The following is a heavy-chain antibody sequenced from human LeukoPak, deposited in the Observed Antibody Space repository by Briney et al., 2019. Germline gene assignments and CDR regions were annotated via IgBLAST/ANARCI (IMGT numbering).Heavy chain of an antibody. J-gene: IGHJ6*03. CDR1: GFTFSSYS. CDR2: ISSSSSYI. CDR3: AKTGSPYYYYMDV. Sequence: GGSLRLSCAASGFTFSSYSMNWVRQAPGKGLEWVSSISSSSSYIYYADSVKGRFTISRDNAKNSLYLQMSSLRAEDTAVYHCAKTGSPYYYYMDVWGKGTTVTVSS. D-gene: IGHD3-10*01. V-gene: IGHV3-21*01.